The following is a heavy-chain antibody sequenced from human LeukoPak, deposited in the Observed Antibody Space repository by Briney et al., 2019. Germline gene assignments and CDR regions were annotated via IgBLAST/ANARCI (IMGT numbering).Heavy chain of an antibody. CDR3: AKDGYIDANSYYYGMDV. D-gene: IGHD3-16*02. CDR1: GFTFSSYA. J-gene: IGHJ6*02. V-gene: IGHV3-23*01. CDR2: ISGSGGST. Sequence: GGSLRLSCAASGFTFSSYAMSWVRQAPGKGLEWVSGISGSGGSTYYADSVKGRFTISRGNSKNTLFPQMDSLRAEDTAVYYCAKDGYIDANSYYYGMDVWGQGTTVTVSS.